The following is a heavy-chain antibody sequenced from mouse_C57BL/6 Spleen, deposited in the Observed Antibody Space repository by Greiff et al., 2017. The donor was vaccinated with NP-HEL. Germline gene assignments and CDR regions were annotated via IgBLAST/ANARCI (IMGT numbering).Heavy chain of an antibody. CDR2: IYPGDGDT. D-gene: IGHD2-5*01. CDR1: GYAFSSYW. Sequence: QVQLKQSGAELVKPGASVKISCKASGYAFSSYWMNWVKQRPGKGLEWIGQIYPGDGDTNYNGKFKGKATLTADKSSSTAYMQLSSLTSEDSAVYFCASPYYSNYWYFDVWGTGTTVTVSS. CDR3: ASPYYSNYWYFDV. J-gene: IGHJ1*03. V-gene: IGHV1-80*01.